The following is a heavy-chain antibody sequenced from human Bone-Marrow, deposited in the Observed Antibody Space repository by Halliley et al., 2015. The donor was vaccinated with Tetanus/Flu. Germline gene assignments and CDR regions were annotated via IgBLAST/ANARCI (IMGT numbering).Heavy chain of an antibody. Sequence: GLVKPSETLSLTCSVSGVSVSNSIGSYWSWIRQPPGQGLEYIGYIYHTGGANYNPSLQNRVTISVDTSKNQFSLSLTSVSAADTAVYYCARLSFMRVRGTLPKDSWGQGSLVIVSS. CDR2: IYHTGGA. J-gene: IGHJ4*02. V-gene: IGHV4-61*08. D-gene: IGHD3-10*01. CDR1: GVSVSNSIGSY. CDR3: ARLSFMRVRGTLPKDS.